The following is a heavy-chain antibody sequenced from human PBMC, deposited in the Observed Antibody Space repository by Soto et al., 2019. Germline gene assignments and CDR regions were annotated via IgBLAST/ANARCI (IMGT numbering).Heavy chain of an antibody. Sequence: PGGSLRLSCAASGFSFSTFEMSWVRQAPGRGLEWVSAIYSGGSTYYADSVKGRFTISRDTSKNMLYLQMNSLRVEDTAVYYCAGLRLGEFLLHLSLPSRGPGNLVTASS. CDR2: IYSGGST. J-gene: IGHJ4*02. CDR3: AGLRLGEFLLHLSLPS. CDR1: GFSFSTFE. V-gene: IGHV3-66*01. D-gene: IGHD3-16*01.